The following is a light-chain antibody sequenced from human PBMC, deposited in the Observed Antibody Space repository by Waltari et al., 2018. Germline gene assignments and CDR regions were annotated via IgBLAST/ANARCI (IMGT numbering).Light chain of an antibody. CDR1: DIGSKR. J-gene: IGLJ3*02. Sequence: SYVLTQPPSVSVAPGETASIACGGSDIGSKRVHGYQQRPGQAPILVVYDNSDRPSRIPERFSGSNSGTTATLTLSRVEAGDEADYFCQVWDNNSDHSNWVFGGGTRLTVL. CDR3: QVWDNNSDHSNWV. CDR2: DNS. V-gene: IGLV3-21*02.